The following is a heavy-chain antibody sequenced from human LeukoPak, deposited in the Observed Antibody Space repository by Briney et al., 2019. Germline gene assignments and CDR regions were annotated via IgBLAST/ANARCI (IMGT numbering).Heavy chain of an antibody. CDR2: INPSGDST. D-gene: IGHD3-3*01. CDR1: GYTFTSYG. CDR3: ARGDFWSGPLGY. Sequence: GASVKVSCKASGYTFTSYGISWVRQAPGQGLEWMGIINPSGDSTSYAQKFQGRVTITADKSTSTAYMELSSLRSEDTAVYYCARGDFWSGPLGYWGQGTLVTVSS. V-gene: IGHV1-46*01. J-gene: IGHJ4*02.